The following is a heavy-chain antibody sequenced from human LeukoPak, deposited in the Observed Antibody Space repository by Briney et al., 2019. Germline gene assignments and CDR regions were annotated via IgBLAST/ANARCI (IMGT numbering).Heavy chain of an antibody. V-gene: IGHV4-59*01. D-gene: IGHD3-16*01. CDR2: IYYSVST. J-gene: IGHJ3*02. CDR1: GGSISSYY. CDR3: ARVWDLGEPFDAFDI. Sequence: PSETLSLTCTVSGGSISSYYWSWLRQPPGKGLEWIGFIYYSVSTNYNPSLRSRVTISVDTSKNQFSLKLSSVTAADTAVYYCARVWDLGEPFDAFDIWGQGTMVTVSS.